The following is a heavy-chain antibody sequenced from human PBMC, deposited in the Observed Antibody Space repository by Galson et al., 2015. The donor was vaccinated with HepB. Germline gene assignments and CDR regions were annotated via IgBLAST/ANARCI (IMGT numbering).Heavy chain of an antibody. CDR1: GYTFTGYY. Sequence: SCAASGYTFTGYYMHWVRQAPGQGLEWMGWINPYSGGTNYAQKFQGRVTMTRDTSISTAYMELSRLRSGDTAVYYCARDFDDFWSGPEYYVDYWGQGTLVTVSS. J-gene: IGHJ4*02. CDR3: ARDFDDFWSGPEYYVDY. D-gene: IGHD3-3*01. CDR2: INPYSGGT. V-gene: IGHV1-2*02.